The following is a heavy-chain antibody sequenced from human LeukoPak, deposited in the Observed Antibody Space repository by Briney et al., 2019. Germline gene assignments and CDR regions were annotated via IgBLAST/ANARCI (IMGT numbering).Heavy chain of an antibody. CDR1: GGSFSGYY. CDR3: ARTLGHSSGFFSGGDAFDI. D-gene: IGHD6-19*01. J-gene: IGHJ3*02. V-gene: IGHV4-34*01. CDR2: INHSGST. Sequence: PSETLSLTCAVYGGSFSGYYWSWIRQPPGKGLEWIGEINHSGSTNYNPSLKSRVTISVDTSKNQFSLKLRSVTAADTAVYYCARTLGHSSGFFSGGDAFDIWGQGTMVTVSS.